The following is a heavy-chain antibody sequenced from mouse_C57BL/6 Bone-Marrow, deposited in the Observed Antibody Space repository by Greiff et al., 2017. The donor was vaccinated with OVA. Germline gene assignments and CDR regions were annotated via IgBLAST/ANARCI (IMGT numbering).Heavy chain of an antibody. CDR1: GYTFTSYW. D-gene: IGHD3-1*01. CDR3: ARYGLRGGYYFDY. Sequence: QVQLQQSGAELVKPGASVKLSCKASGYTFTSYWMHWVKQRPGQGLEWIGMIHPNSGSTNYNEKFKSKATLTVDKSSSTAYMQLSSLTSEDSAVYYCARYGLRGGYYFDYWGQGTTLTVSS. J-gene: IGHJ2*01. V-gene: IGHV1-64*01. CDR2: IHPNSGST.